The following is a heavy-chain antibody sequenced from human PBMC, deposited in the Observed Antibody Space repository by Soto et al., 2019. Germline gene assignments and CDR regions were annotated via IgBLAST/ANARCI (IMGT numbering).Heavy chain of an antibody. CDR1: GASISSFN. V-gene: IGHV4-4*07. D-gene: IGHD6-13*01. CDR3: ARDRGEYTSSWFWYFSH. J-gene: IGHJ2*01. CDR2: LNIAGTI. Sequence: SETLSLTCSVSGASISSFNWNWVRQPTGKGPEWVGRLNIAGTINYNPSLKSRITMSMDTSKNQISLHLGSVTAADTAIYYCARDRGEYTSSWFWYFSHWGHGTLVTVSS.